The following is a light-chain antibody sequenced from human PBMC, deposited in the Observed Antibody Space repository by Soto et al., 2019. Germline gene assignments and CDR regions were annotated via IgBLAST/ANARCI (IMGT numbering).Light chain of an antibody. V-gene: IGKV1-39*01. CDR1: QTINNF. CDR2: GAS. CDR3: QQSHSSPRT. Sequence: DIHITHSPSSLFSSALYIFSFTCLASQTINNFLNWYHQKPGKAPKLLIYGASSLQSGVPSRFSGGGSGTTFTLTINSVQPEDFGIYYCQQSHSSPRTFGQGTKVDIK. J-gene: IGKJ1*01.